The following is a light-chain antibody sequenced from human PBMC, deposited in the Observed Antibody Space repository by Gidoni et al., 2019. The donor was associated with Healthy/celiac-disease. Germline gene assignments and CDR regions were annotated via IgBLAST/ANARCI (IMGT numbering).Light chain of an antibody. CDR2: AAS. V-gene: IGKV1-9*01. CDR1: QDISSY. J-gene: IGKJ2*01. CDR3: QQLNSYA. Sequence: DIQLTQSPSFLSASVGDRVTITCRASQDISSYLAWYQQKPGKAPELLIYAASILQSGVPSRFSGRGSGTEFTLTSSSLQPADLANYYCQQLNSYAFGQGTKVDSK.